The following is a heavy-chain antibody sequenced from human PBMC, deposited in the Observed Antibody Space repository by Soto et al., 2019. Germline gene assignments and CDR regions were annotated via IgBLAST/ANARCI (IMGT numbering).Heavy chain of an antibody. CDR2: ISGSGGST. V-gene: IGHV3-23*01. D-gene: IGHD3-10*01. J-gene: IGHJ4*02. CDR1: GFTFSSYA. CDR3: AKPHGSGSYYWVRYFDY. Sequence: GGSLRLSCAASGFTFSSYAMSWVRQAPGKGLEWVSAISGSGGSTYYADSVKGRFTISRDNSKNTLYLQMNSLRAEDTAVYYCAKPHGSGSYYWVRYFDYWGQGTLVTVSS.